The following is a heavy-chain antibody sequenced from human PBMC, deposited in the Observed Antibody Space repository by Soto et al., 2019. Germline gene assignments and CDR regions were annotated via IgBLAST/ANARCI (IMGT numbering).Heavy chain of an antibody. D-gene: IGHD5-18*01. CDR2: IYDSGIT. CDR1: GGSVGSGEYY. V-gene: IGHV4-30-4*01. Sequence: SETLSLTCTVSGGSVGSGEYYYSWIRQPPGKGLEWIGYIYDSGITNYTPSLKGRVTLSLDRSNNQVSLKLRSVTAADTAVYFCARDVAHGYTENVWGQGTMVTV. CDR3: ARDVAHGYTENV. J-gene: IGHJ3*01.